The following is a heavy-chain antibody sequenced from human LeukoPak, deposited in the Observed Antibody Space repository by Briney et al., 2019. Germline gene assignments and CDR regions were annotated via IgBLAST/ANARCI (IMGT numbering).Heavy chain of an antibody. J-gene: IGHJ5*02. Sequence: SETLSLTCTVSDDSITIYYWSWIRQPPGKGLEGIGYIDHTGITNYNPSLNSRVTISRDTSKNHFSLELSSATAADTAVYYCARGPLTMTRGLDPWGQGTLVTVSS. CDR1: DDSITIYY. V-gene: IGHV4-59*12. D-gene: IGHD4-17*01. CDR2: IDHTGIT. CDR3: ARGPLTMTRGLDP.